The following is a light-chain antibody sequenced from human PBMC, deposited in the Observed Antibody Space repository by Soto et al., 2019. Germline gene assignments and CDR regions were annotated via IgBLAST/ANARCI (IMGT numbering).Light chain of an antibody. Sequence: DIQMTQSPSSLAASVGDRVTITCRASQNIVGYLNWYQQKPGKAPKLLIYAASSLLSGVPSRFSGSGSGTDFNFTISSLQPEDFATYYCQQSYTSPFTFGPGTQVDVK. J-gene: IGKJ3*01. CDR2: AAS. V-gene: IGKV1-39*01. CDR3: QQSYTSPFT. CDR1: QNIVGY.